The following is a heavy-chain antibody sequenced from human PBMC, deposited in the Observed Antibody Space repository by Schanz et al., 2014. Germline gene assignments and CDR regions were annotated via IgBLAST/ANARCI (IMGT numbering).Heavy chain of an antibody. CDR1: GGTFSSDT. CDR2: INPSGGST. J-gene: IGHJ4*02. CDR3: ARGRTFDY. V-gene: IGHV1-46*01. Sequence: QVHLVQSGAEVKKPGSSVKVSCKASGGTFSSDTFSWVRQAPGQGLEWMGMINPSGGSTTYAQKFQGRLTMTRDTSTSTVYMELSSLRSEDTAVYYCARGRTFDYWGQGTLVTVSS.